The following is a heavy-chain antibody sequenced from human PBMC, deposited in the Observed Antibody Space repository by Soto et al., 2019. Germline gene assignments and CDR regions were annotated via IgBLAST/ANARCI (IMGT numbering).Heavy chain of an antibody. CDR1: GFTFSTYA. D-gene: IGHD3-16*01. CDR3: ARLAVSGHAGDFSVDH. V-gene: IGHV3-33*01. Sequence: QVQLVESGGGVVQPGGSLRLSCAASGFTFSTYAMHWVRQVPGKGLEWVAVIWVDGSNIDYVDSVKGRFTITRANSKNTVYLQMNSPRAEDTAAYYCARLAVSGHAGDFSVDHWGPGTLVTVSS. CDR2: IWVDGSNI. J-gene: IGHJ4*02.